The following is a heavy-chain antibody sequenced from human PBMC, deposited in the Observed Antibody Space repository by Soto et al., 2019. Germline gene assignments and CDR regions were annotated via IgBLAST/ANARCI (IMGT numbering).Heavy chain of an antibody. CDR2: IYYSGST. V-gene: IGHV4-61*01. Sequence: SETLSLTCTVSGGSVSSGSYYWSWIRQPPGKGLEWIGYIYYSGSTNYNPSLKSRVTISVDTSKNQFSLKLSSVTAADTAVYYCASSAEYSYGYGYWGQGTLVTVSS. D-gene: IGHD5-18*01. CDR3: ASSAEYSYGYGY. CDR1: GGSVSSGSYY. J-gene: IGHJ4*02.